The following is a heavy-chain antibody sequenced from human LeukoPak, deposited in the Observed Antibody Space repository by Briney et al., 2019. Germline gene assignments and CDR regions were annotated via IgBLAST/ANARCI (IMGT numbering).Heavy chain of an antibody. CDR2: MNPNSGNA. CDR3: AIRTHVDIVATLGERVKKGLDY. J-gene: IGHJ4*02. Sequence: ASVKVSCKASGYTFTSYDINWLRQATGQGLEWMGWMNPNSGNAGYAQKFQGRVTMTRNTSMSTAYMELSSLRSEDTAVYYCAIRTHVDIVATLGERVKKGLDYWGQGTPVTVSS. CDR1: GYTFTSYD. D-gene: IGHD5-12*01. V-gene: IGHV1-8*01.